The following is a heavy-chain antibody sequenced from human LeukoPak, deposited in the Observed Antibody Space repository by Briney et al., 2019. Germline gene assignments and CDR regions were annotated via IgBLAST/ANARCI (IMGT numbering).Heavy chain of an antibody. CDR1: GGSISSYY. CDR3: ARSRWELLDY. J-gene: IGHJ4*02. V-gene: IGHV4-59*01. CDR2: IYYSGST. D-gene: IGHD1-26*01. Sequence: SETLSLTCTVSGGSISSYYWSWIRQPPGKGLEWIGYIYYSGSTNYNPSLKSRVTISVDTSKNQFSLKLSSVTAADTAVYYCARSRWELLDYWGQGTLVTVPS.